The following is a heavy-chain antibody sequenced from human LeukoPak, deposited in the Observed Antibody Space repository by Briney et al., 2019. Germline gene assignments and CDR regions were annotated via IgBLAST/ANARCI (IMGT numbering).Heavy chain of an antibody. CDR1: GFSLSSSGVG. D-gene: IGHD3-22*01. CDR2: IYWNDDK. Sequence: SGPTLVKPTQTLTLTCTFSGFSLSSSGVGVGWIRQPPGEALEWLALIYWNDDKRFSPSLKSRLTITKDTSKNQVILTMTNMDPVDTATYYCAHCASYDSSGLFDSWGQRTLVTVSS. V-gene: IGHV2-5*01. CDR3: AHCASYDSSGLFDS. J-gene: IGHJ4*02.